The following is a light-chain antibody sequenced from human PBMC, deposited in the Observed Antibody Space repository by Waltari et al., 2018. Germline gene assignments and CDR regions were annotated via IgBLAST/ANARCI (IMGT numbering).Light chain of an antibody. J-gene: IGLJ2*01. CDR3: SSFTSSTTGI. CDR1: SSDSGGYNY. CDR2: DVT. V-gene: IGLV2-14*03. Sequence: SALPQPASASASPGQSITISCSAISSDSGGYNYVSWYQQHPGEAPKLIIYDVTDRPSGVSDRFSGSKSGSSASLTISGLQPEDEADYYCSSFTSSTTGIFGGGTKLTVL.